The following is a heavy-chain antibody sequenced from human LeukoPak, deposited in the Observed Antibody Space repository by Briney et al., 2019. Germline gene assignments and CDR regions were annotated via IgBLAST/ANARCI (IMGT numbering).Heavy chain of an antibody. J-gene: IGHJ4*02. CDR3: ARGGCSGGSCYSAAYYFDY. CDR1: GGSISSYY. CDR2: IYYSGST. V-gene: IGHV4-59*01. Sequence: KPSETLSLTCSVSGGSISSYYWSWIRQPPGKRLEWIGYIYYSGSTDYNPSLKSRVTISVDTSKNQFSLKLTSVTTADTAVYYCARGGCSGGSCYSAAYYFDYWGQGTLVTVSS. D-gene: IGHD2-15*01.